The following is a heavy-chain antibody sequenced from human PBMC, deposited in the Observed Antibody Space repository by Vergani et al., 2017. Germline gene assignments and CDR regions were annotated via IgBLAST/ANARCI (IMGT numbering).Heavy chain of an antibody. CDR2: ISGSGGST. J-gene: IGHJ6*03. D-gene: IGHD4-11*01. CDR1: GFTFSSYA. CDR3: AKAYSSPLNYYYYYMDV. Sequence: DVDLVESGGGFVQPGGSRRLSCAASGFTFSSYAMSWVRQAPGKGLEWVSAISGSGGSTYYADSVKGRFTISRDNSKNTLYLQMNSLRAEDTAVYYCAKAYSSPLNYYYYYMDVWGKGTTVTVSS. V-gene: IGHV3-23*04.